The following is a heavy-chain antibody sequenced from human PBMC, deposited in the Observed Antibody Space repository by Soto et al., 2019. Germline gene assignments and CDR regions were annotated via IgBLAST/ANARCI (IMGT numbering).Heavy chain of an antibody. D-gene: IGHD3-3*01. V-gene: IGHV3-23*01. CDR3: AKVVNYDFWSGYPRE. CDR2: ISGSGGST. Sequence: EVQLLESGGGLVQPGGSLRLSCAASGFTFSSYAMSWVRQAPGKGLEWVSAISGSGGSTYYADSVKGRFTISRENSKNTLYLQLNSLRAEDTAVYYCAKVVNYDFWSGYPREWGQGTLVTVSS. CDR1: GFTFSSYA. J-gene: IGHJ4*02.